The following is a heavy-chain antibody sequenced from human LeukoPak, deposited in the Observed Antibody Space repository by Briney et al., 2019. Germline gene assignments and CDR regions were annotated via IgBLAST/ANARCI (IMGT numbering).Heavy chain of an antibody. J-gene: IGHJ4*02. CDR1: GFTFSSYS. D-gene: IGHD1-26*01. V-gene: IGHV3-48*02. CDR2: ITSSSGLI. Sequence: GGSLRLSCAASGFTFSSYSMNWVRQAPGKGLEWFSYITSSSGLIYYADSVKGRFTISRDNAKNSLYLQMSSLRDEDTAVYYCVREGIVGATKQPAYYFDYWGQGTLVTVSS. CDR3: VREGIVGATKQPAYYFDY.